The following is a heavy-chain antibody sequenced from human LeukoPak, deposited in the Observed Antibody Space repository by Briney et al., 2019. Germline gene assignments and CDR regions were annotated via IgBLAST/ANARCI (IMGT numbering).Heavy chain of an antibody. Sequence: PGGSLRLSCAASGFTFSSYSMNWVRQAPGKGLEWVSSISSSSSYIYYADSVKGRFTISRDNAKNSLYLQMNSLRAEDTAVYYCARESPTVGYSGYDYVRGAVDYWGQGTLVTVSS. J-gene: IGHJ4*02. CDR1: GFTFSSYS. CDR3: ARESPTVGYSGYDYVRGAVDY. CDR2: ISSSSSYI. D-gene: IGHD5-12*01. V-gene: IGHV3-21*01.